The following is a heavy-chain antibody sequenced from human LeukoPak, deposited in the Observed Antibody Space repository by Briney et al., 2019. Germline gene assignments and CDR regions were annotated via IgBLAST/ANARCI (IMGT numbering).Heavy chain of an antibody. Sequence: ASVKVSCKPSGYTFTSYWIIWVRQAPGQGLEWMGWVSAYNGNTNYAQKLQGRVTMTRDTSTSTAYMELRSLRSDDTAVNYCARGRRAYGDAFDIWGQGTMVTVSS. J-gene: IGHJ3*02. CDR1: GYTFTSYW. CDR2: VSAYNGNT. D-gene: IGHD4-17*01. CDR3: ARGRRAYGDAFDI. V-gene: IGHV1-18*01.